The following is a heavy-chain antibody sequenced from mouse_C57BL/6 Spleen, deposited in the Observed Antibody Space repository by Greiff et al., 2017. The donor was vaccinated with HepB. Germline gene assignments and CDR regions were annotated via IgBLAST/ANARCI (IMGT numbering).Heavy chain of an antibody. CDR1: GFTFTDYY. J-gene: IGHJ2*01. Sequence: EVMLVESGGGLVQPGGSLSLSCAASGFTFTDYYMSWVRQPPGKALEWLGFIRNKANGYTTEYSASVKGRFTISRDNSQSILYLQMNALRAEDSATYYCARYDDYDPYYFDYWGQGTTLTVSS. CDR2: IRNKANGYTT. CDR3: ARYDDYDPYYFDY. D-gene: IGHD2-4*01. V-gene: IGHV7-3*01.